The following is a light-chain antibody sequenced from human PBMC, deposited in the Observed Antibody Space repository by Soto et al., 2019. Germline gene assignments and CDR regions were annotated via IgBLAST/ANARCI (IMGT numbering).Light chain of an antibody. CDR3: QQYNNWT. CDR1: QSVSSN. V-gene: IGKV3-15*01. J-gene: IGKJ1*01. CDR2: GAS. Sequence: EIVFTQSPGTLSLSSGEGAPLFCRASQSVSSNLAWYQQKPGQAPRLLIYGASTRATGIPARFSGSGSGTEFTLTISSLQSEDFAVYYCQQYNNWTFGQGTKVDNK.